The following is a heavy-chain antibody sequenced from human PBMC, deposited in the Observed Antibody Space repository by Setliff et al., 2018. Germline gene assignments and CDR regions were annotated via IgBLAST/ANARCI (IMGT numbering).Heavy chain of an antibody. CDR2: ICHSGST. D-gene: IGHD4-17*01. J-gene: IGHJ4*02. CDR1: GYSINSGFY. V-gene: IGHV4-38-2*01. Sequence: SETLSLTCAISGYSINSGFYWGWIRQPPGKRLEWIGNICHSGSTYYNPSLRSRVTISLDTSKNQFSPKLTSVTAADTAVYYCAGGRRYDYGWDFDYWGQGTLVTVSS. CDR3: AGGRRYDYGWDFDY.